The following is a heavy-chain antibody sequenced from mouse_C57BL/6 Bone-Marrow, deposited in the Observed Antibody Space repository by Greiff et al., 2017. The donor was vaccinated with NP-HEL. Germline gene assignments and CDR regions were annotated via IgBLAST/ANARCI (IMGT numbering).Heavy chain of an antibody. V-gene: IGHV5-2*03. CDR3: ARRRNYYGSSPYAMDY. D-gene: IGHD1-1*01. J-gene: IGHJ4*01. CDR1: EYEFPSHD. Sequence: EVMLVESGGGLVQPGESLSLSCESNEYEFPSHDMSWVRKTPEKRLELVAAINSDGGSTYYPDIMERRFIISRDNTKKTQYLQMSSLRSEDTALYYCARRRNYYGSSPYAMDYWGQGTSVTVSS. CDR2: INSDGGST.